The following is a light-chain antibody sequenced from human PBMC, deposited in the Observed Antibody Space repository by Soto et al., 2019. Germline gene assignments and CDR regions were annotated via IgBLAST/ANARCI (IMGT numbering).Light chain of an antibody. CDR3: QQVNTSPHT. V-gene: IGKV1-9*01. Sequence: DLQLTQSPSFLSASVGDRVTITCRASQGISSSLAWFQQKPGKAPKLLIYAASTLQSRVPSRFSGSGSGTDFTLTIPSLQPQDFATCYCQQVNTSPHTFGQGTQLEMK. CDR2: AAS. J-gene: IGKJ2*01. CDR1: QGISSS.